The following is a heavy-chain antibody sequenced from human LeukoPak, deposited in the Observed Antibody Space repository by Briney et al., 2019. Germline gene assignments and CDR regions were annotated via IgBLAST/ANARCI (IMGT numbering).Heavy chain of an antibody. CDR2: IPYDGSNK. V-gene: IGHV3-30-3*01. CDR1: GFTFSSYA. J-gene: IGHJ4*02. Sequence: GGSLRLSCAASGFTFSSYAMHWVRQAPGKGLEWVAVIPYDGSNKYYADSVKGRFTISRDNSKNTLYLQMNSLRAEDTAVYYCARDIGLITMMVLWGQGTLVTVSS. D-gene: IGHD3-22*01. CDR3: ARDIGLITMMVL.